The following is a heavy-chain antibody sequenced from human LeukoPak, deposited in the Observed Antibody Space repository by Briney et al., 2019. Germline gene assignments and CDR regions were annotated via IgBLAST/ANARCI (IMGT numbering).Heavy chain of an antibody. V-gene: IGHV4-39*07. CDR3: ARGATIVRGPIDY. CDR2: IHYSGSI. CDR1: GGSLSRSSYY. Sequence: SETLSLTCTVSGGSLSRSSYYCGWIRQPPGKGLEWIGRIHYSGSIYYNPSLKSRVTIAADTPKTQFSLKLNSVTAADTAVYYCARGATIVRGPIDYWGQGTLVTVSS. D-gene: IGHD3-10*01. J-gene: IGHJ4*02.